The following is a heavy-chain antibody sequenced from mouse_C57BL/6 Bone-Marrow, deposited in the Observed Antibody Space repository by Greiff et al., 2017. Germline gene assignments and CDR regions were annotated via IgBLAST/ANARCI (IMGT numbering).Heavy chain of an antibody. V-gene: IGHV1-81*01. CDR1: GYTFTSYG. Sequence: QVQLKQSGAELVRPGASVKLSCKASGYTFTSYGISWVKQRTGQGLEWIGEIYPRSGNTYYNEKFKGKATLTADKSSSTAYMELRSLTSEDSAVYFCARGYYFYAMDYWGQGTSVTVSS. D-gene: IGHD1-1*01. CDR3: ARGYYFYAMDY. J-gene: IGHJ4*01. CDR2: IYPRSGNT.